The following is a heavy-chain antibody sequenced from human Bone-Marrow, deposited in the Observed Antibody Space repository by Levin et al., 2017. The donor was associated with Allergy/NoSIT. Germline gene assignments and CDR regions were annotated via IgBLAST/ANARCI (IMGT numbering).Heavy chain of an antibody. J-gene: IGHJ4*01. CDR1: GGSISGFS. V-gene: IGHV4-59*08. CDR2: IFFSGST. D-gene: IGHD1-26*01. CDR3: ARRGGTHYRAPVDF. Sequence: SETLSLTCNVSGGSISGFSWTWIRQPPGKGLEWLGYIFFSGSTHYNPSLKSRVTISEETPKNQFSLRLTYVTAADTAISYCARRGGTHYRAPVDFWSRGILVTVSS.